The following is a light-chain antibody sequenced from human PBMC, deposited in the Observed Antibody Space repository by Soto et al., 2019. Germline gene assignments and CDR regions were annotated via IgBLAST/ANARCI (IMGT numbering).Light chain of an antibody. CDR2: LGS. J-gene: IGKJ2*01. Sequence: DMVMTQSPLSLPVTPGEPASISCRSSQSLLHSNGYNYLDWYLQKPGQSPQLLIFLGSNRASGVPDRFSGSGSGTDFTLKISRVEAEYVGVYYCMQALQTPYTFGLGTKLEIK. CDR1: QSLLHSNGYNY. CDR3: MQALQTPYT. V-gene: IGKV2-28*01.